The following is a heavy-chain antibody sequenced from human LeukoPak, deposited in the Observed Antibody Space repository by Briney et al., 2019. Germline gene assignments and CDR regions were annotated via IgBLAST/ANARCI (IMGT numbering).Heavy chain of an antibody. CDR3: VRLRWELLAPYFDH. Sequence: NASETLSLTCTVSGGSISSSSYYWGWIRQPPGKGLEWIGSIYYSGSTYYNPSLKSRVTISVDTSKNQFSLKLSSVTAADTAMYYCVRLRWELLAPYFDHWGQGAFVIVSS. J-gene: IGHJ4*02. CDR1: GGSISSSSYY. D-gene: IGHD2-15*01. CDR2: IYYSGST. V-gene: IGHV4-39*01.